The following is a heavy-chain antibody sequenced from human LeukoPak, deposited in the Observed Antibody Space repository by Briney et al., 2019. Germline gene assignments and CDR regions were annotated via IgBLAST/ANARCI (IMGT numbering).Heavy chain of an antibody. Sequence: SVKVSCKASGGTFSSYAISWVRQAPGQGLEWMGGIIPIFGTANYAQKFQGRVTITAGESTSTAYMELSSLRSEDTAVYYCARVRFLEWLGMDVWGQGTTVTVSS. CDR2: IIPIFGTA. CDR1: GGTFSSYA. D-gene: IGHD3-3*01. V-gene: IGHV1-69*01. J-gene: IGHJ6*02. CDR3: ARVRFLEWLGMDV.